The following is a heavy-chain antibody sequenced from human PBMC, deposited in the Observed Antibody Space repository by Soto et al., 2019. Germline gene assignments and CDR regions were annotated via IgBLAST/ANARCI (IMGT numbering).Heavy chain of an antibody. Sequence: ASVKVSCKASGYTFTGYYMHWVRQAPGQGLEWMGWINPNSGGTNYAQKFQGRVTMTRDTSISTAYMELSRLRSDDTAVYYCASRAGYSSGPGALRSLDYWGQGTLVTVSS. CDR2: INPNSGGT. CDR3: ASRAGYSSGPGALRSLDY. CDR1: GYTFTGYY. J-gene: IGHJ4*02. D-gene: IGHD6-19*01. V-gene: IGHV1-2*02.